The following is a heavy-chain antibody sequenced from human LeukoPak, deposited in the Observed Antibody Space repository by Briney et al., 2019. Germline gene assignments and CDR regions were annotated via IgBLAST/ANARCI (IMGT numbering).Heavy chain of an antibody. D-gene: IGHD1-7*01. J-gene: IGHJ5*02. V-gene: IGHV1-2*06. Sequence: ASVKVSCKASGYTFTGYYMHWVRQAPGQGHEWMGRINPNSGGTNYAQKFQGRVTMTRDTSISTAYMELSRLRSDDTAVYYCARDRRVPGTTFGYNWFDPWGQGTLVTVSS. CDR1: GYTFTGYY. CDR2: INPNSGGT. CDR3: ARDRRVPGTTFGYNWFDP.